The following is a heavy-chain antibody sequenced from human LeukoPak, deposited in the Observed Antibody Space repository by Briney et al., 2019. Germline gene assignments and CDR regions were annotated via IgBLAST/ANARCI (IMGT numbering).Heavy chain of an antibody. Sequence: SVKVSCKASGGTFSSYAISWVRQAPGQGLEWMGGIIPTFGTANYAQKFQGRVTITADESTSTAYMELSSLRSEDAAVYYCAREPRQTTFKGYRLENAFDIWGQGTMVTVSS. V-gene: IGHV1-69*13. CDR3: AREPRQTTFKGYRLENAFDI. CDR1: GGTFSSYA. CDR2: IIPTFGTA. J-gene: IGHJ3*02. D-gene: IGHD3-16*02.